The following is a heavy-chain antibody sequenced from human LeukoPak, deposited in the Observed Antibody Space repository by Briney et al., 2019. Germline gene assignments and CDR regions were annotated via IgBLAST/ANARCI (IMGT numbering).Heavy chain of an antibody. V-gene: IGHV3-23*01. CDR2: ISGSGGST. D-gene: IGHD1-26*01. Sequence: GGSLRLSCAASGFTFSSYAMSWVRQAPGKGLEWVSAISGSGGSTYYADSGKGRFTISRDNSKNTLYLQMNSLRAEDTAVYYCAKDLRGSVGARDAFDIWGQGTMVTVSS. J-gene: IGHJ3*02. CDR1: GFTFSSYA. CDR3: AKDLRGSVGARDAFDI.